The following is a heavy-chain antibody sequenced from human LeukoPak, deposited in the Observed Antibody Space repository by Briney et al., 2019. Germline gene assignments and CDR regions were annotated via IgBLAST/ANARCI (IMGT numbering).Heavy chain of an antibody. J-gene: IGHJ4*02. D-gene: IGHD4-17*01. CDR3: ARGYGPGY. CDR2: IDHRGNT. CDR1: GDSISSTNW. V-gene: IGHV4-4*02. Sequence: SGTLSLTCAVSGDSISSTNWWNWVRQPLGKGLEWIGEIDHRGNTNYNPSLKSRVTISVDRSKNQFSLKLTSVTAADTAVYYCARGYGPGYWGQGTLVTVSA.